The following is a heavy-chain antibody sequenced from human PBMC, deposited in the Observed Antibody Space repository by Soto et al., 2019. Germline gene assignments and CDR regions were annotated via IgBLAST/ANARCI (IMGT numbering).Heavy chain of an antibody. V-gene: IGHV3-11*01. CDR3: VYHSNYNDPPRFDP. Sequence: LRLSCAASGFTFSDYYMSWIRQAPGKGLEWVSYISSSGSTIYYADSVKGRFTISRDNAKNSLYLQMNSLRAEDTAVYYCVYHSNYNDPPRFDPWGQGTLVTVSS. J-gene: IGHJ5*02. CDR2: ISSSGSTI. D-gene: IGHD4-4*01. CDR1: GFTFSDYY.